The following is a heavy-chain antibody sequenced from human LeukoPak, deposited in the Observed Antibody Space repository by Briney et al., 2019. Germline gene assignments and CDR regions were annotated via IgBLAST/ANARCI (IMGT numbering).Heavy chain of an antibody. J-gene: IGHJ3*02. Sequence: ASVKVSCKASGYTFTGYYMHWVRQAPGQGLEWMGWISPNSGGTNYAQQFQGRVTMTRDTSISTAYMELSRLRSDDTAVYYCARVRDGYNDAYDIWGQGTMVTVSS. CDR2: ISPNSGGT. CDR3: ARVRDGYNDAYDI. CDR1: GYTFTGYY. V-gene: IGHV1-2*02. D-gene: IGHD5-24*01.